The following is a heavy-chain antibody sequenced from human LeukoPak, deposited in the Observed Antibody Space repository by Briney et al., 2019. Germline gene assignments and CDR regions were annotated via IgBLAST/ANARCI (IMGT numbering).Heavy chain of an antibody. J-gene: IGHJ3*02. V-gene: IGHV4-59*01. Sequence: SETLSLTCTVSGGSISSYYWSWIRQPPGKGLEGIGYIYYSGSTNYNPSLKSRVTISVDTSKNQFSLKLSSVTAADTAVYYCARALGYCSRTSCYGGAFDTWGQGTMVTVSS. CDR2: IYYSGST. D-gene: IGHD2-2*03. CDR3: ARALGYCSRTSCYGGAFDT. CDR1: GGSISSYY.